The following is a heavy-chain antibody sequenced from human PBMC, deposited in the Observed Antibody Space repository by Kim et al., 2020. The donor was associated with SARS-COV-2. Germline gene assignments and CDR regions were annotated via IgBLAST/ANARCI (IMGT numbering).Heavy chain of an antibody. CDR3: AKGGYSGYDYYYDSSGYWYYFDY. J-gene: IGHJ4*02. V-gene: IGHV3-30*18. D-gene: IGHD3-22*01. CDR2: ISYDGSNK. CDR1: GFTFSSYG. Sequence: GGSQRLSCAASGFTFSSYGMHWVRQAPGKGLEWVAVISYDGSNKYYADSVKGRFTISRDNSKNTLYLQMNSLRAEDTAVYYCAKGGYSGYDYYYDSSGYWYYFDYWGQGTLVTVSS.